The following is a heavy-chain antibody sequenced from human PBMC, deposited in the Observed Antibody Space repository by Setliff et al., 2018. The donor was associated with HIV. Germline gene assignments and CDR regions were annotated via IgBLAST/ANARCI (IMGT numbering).Heavy chain of an antibody. CDR1: GYSINSGYF. V-gene: IGHV4-38-2*01. CDR2: IYHSGST. D-gene: IGHD3-10*01. J-gene: IGHJ5*02. Sequence: PSETLSLTCDVSGYSINSGYFWGWIRKHPGKGQECIGTIYHSGSTYYNPSLKSRVTISTDTSNNQFSLKLSSATAADTSVYYCATHTLREVLWFGDFPGWFDPWGQGTLVTVSS. CDR3: ATHTLREVLWFGDFPGWFDP.